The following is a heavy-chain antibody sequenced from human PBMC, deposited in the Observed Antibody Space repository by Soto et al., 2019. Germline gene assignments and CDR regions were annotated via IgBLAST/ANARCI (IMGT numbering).Heavy chain of an antibody. J-gene: IGHJ2*01. V-gene: IGHV1-18*01. CDR3: ARALEYDWYFDL. CDR2: ISAYNGNT. Sequence: QVQLVQSGAEVKKPGASVKVSCKASGYTFTSYGISWVRQAPGQGLEWMGWISAYNGNTNYAQKLKGRVTMTTDTSTSVAYMDRRSLRSDDTAVYYCARALEYDWYFDLWGRGTLVTVSS. D-gene: IGHD2-2*01. CDR1: GYTFTSYG.